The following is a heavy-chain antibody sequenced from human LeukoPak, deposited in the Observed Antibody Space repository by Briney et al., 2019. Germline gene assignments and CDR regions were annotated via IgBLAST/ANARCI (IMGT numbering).Heavy chain of an antibody. V-gene: IGHV4-4*02. J-gene: IGHJ4*02. CDR3: MRTYCSNISCFYFDY. CDR2: IFHAGTT. CDR1: GASISSSNW. D-gene: IGHD2-2*01. Sequence: SETLSLTCAVSGASISSSNWWSWARQPPGKGLEWIGEIFHAGTTNYNPSLQSRVTISVDNSRNQFSLKLTSVTAADTAVYYCMRTYCSNISCFYFDYWGQGTLVTVSS.